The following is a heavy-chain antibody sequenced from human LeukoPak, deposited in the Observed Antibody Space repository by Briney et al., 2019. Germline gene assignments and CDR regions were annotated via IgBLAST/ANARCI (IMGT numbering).Heavy chain of an antibody. CDR3: ARVSGGGNSGVGAFDI. CDR2: TRNKANSYTT. V-gene: IGHV3-72*01. CDR1: GFTFSDHY. D-gene: IGHD4-23*01. Sequence: PGGSLRLSCAASGFTFSDHYMDWVRQAPGKGLEWVGRTRNKANSYTTEYAASVKGRFTISRDDSKNSLYLQMNSLKTEDTAVYYCARVSGGGNSGVGAFDIWGQGTMVTVSS. J-gene: IGHJ3*02.